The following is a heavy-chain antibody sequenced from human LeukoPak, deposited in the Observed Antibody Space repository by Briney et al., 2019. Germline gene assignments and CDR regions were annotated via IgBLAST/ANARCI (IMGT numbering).Heavy chain of an antibody. D-gene: IGHD6-19*01. Sequence: SETLSLTCTVSGGSISSYYWSWIRQPPGKGLEWIGYIYYSGSTNYNPSLKSRVTISVDTSKNQFSLKLSSVTAADTAVYYCASATHYGYSSGWLYYWGQGTLVTVSS. V-gene: IGHV4-59*08. CDR2: IYYSGST. CDR1: GGSISSYY. J-gene: IGHJ4*02. CDR3: ASATHYGYSSGWLYY.